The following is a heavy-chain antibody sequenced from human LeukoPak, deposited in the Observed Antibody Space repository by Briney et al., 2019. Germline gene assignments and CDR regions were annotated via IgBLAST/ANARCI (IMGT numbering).Heavy chain of an antibody. V-gene: IGHV1-2*02. CDR3: ARATGDRRILGF. CDR2: INPNTGDT. J-gene: IGHJ2*01. CDR1: GYTFTSYG. Sequence: ASVKVSCKASGYTFTSYGISWVRQAPGQGLEWMGWINPNTGDTNYAQKFQGRVTMTRDTSISTAYMVLSRLRSDDTAVYYCARATGDRRILGFWGRGTLVTVSS. D-gene: IGHD3-10*01.